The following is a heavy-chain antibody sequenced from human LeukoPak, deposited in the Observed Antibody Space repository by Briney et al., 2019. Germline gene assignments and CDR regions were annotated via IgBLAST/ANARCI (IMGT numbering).Heavy chain of an antibody. CDR3: AVVVPAAHFDY. V-gene: IGHV3-21*01. CDR2: ISSSSSYI. D-gene: IGHD2-2*01. J-gene: IGHJ4*02. CDR1: GFTFSSYS. Sequence: NPGGSLRLSCAASGFTFSSYSMNWVRQAPGKGREWVSSISSSSSYIYYADSVKGRFTISRDNAKNSLYLQMNSLRAEDTAVYYCAVVVPAAHFDYWGQGTLVTVSS.